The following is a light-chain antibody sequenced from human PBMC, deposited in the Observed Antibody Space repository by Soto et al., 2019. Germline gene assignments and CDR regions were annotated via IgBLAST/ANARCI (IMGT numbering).Light chain of an antibody. CDR1: QSVSSY. J-gene: IGKJ5*01. CDR3: KERSNSCT. Sequence: EIVLTQSPATLSLSPGERATLSCRASQSVSSYLAWYQQKPGQAPRRLLYDASNRSTGIPARFSGSGSGTDFTLTISSLEPEDFAVYYCKERSNSCTFGQGTRLEIK. CDR2: DAS. V-gene: IGKV3-11*01.